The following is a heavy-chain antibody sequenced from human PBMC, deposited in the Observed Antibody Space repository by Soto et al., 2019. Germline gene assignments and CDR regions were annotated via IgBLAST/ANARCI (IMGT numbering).Heavy chain of an antibody. Sequence: VQLVESGGELVQPGGSLRLSCAASGFTVSTKYMSWVRQAPGKGLEWVSVIYSGGSTFYADSVRGRFTISRDNSKNTVNLQMNSLRAEDTAVYYCARDPWAADYWGQGTLVTVSS. V-gene: IGHV3-66*01. CDR2: IYSGGST. CDR3: ARDPWAADY. J-gene: IGHJ4*02. D-gene: IGHD3-16*01. CDR1: GFTVSTKY.